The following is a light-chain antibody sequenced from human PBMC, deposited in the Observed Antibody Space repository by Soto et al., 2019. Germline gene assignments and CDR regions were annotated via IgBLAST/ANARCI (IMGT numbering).Light chain of an antibody. CDR3: RSLTSTNTLA. J-gene: IGLJ2*01. V-gene: IGLV2-14*01. CDR1: SSDVGGYNY. CDR2: EVS. Sequence: QSALTQPASVSGSPGQSITISCTGTSSDVGGYNYVSWYQQHPGKAPKLMIYEVSYRPSGVSHRFSGSKSGNTASLTISGLPDDDDAGYYCRSLTSTNTLAFGGGTKLTVL.